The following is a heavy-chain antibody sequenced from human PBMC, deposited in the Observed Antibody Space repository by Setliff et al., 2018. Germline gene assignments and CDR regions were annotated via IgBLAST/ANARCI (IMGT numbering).Heavy chain of an antibody. CDR1: GGSISSDY. CDR3: ARSSSFRGPCTGGSCSDFDA. D-gene: IGHD2-15*01. J-gene: IGHJ4*02. CDR2: IYYSGTT. V-gene: IGHV4-59*01. Sequence: SETLSLTCTVSGGSISSDYWSWIRQSPGKGLEWIGYIYYSGTTNYNPSLKSRVIISVDTSKTQFSLRLSSVTAADTAVYYCARSSSFRGPCTGGSCSDFDAWGQGILVTVSS.